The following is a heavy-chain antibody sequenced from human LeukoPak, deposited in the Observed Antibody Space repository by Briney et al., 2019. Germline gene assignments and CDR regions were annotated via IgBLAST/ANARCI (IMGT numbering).Heavy chain of an antibody. CDR3: ARALYSSGWYRWFDP. CDR1: GDSMSSGAFY. J-gene: IGHJ5*02. D-gene: IGHD6-19*01. V-gene: IGHV4-39*01. CDR2: IYYRGST. Sequence: SETLSLTCTVSGDSMSSGAFYWSWIRQAAGKGLEWIGSIYYRGSTYYNPSLKSRVTISVDTSKNQFSLKLSSVTAADTAVYYCARALYSSGWYRWFDPWGQGTLVTVSS.